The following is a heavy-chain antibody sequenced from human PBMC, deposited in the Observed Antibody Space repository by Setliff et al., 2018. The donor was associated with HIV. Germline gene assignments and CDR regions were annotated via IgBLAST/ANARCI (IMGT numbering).Heavy chain of an antibody. J-gene: IGHJ4*02. V-gene: IGHV4-31*02. CDR3: AREAMYYYDTSGHPQGFDY. D-gene: IGHD3-22*01. Sequence: SETLSLTCTVSGDSISGAGFYWTWIRQLPGKGLEWIGSIYYSGSTYYNPSLKSRVTVSLGTSRWQFSLTLNSVSAADTAVYFCAREAMYYYDTSGHPQGFDYWGQGTLVTVSS. CDR1: GDSISGAGFY. CDR2: IYYSGST.